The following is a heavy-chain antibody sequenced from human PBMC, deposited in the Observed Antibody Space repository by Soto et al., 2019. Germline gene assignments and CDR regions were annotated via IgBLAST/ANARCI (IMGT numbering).Heavy chain of an antibody. J-gene: IGHJ5*02. V-gene: IGHV4-4*02. CDR2: VYHTGRT. CDR3: ARAPHMT. D-gene: IGHD2-21*01. Sequence: SETLSLTCDVSGASISETNWWSWVRQPPGKGLEWIGEVYHTGRTNYNPSLKSRLTISLDKSRNQFSLKLKSVTAADTAVYYCARAPHMTWGQGTLVTVSS. CDR1: GASISETNW.